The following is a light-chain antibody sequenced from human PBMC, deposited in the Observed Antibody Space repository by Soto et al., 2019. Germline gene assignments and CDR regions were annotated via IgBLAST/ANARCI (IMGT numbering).Light chain of an antibody. J-gene: IGLJ3*02. Sequence: QSVLTQPPSASGTPGQRITLSCFGSNSNIGSNTVNWYQQVLGSAPKLVMYGENQRPSWVPDRLSGSRSGSSASLAITGLQTEDEADYFCAAWDDNLKGPVFGGGTKLTVL. CDR2: GEN. CDR3: AAWDDNLKGPV. CDR1: NSNIGSNT. V-gene: IGLV1-44*01.